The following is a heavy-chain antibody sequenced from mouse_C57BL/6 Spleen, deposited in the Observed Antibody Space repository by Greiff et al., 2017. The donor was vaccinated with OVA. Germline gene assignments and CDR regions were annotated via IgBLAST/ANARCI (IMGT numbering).Heavy chain of an antibody. V-gene: IGHV1-78*01. D-gene: IGHD2-4*01. J-gene: IGHJ3*01. CDR3: AQDYDERGAWFAY. Sequence: LEESDAELVKPGASVKISCKVSGYTFTDHTIHWMKQRPEQGLEWIGYIYPRDGSTKYNEKFKGKATLTADKSSSTAYMQLNSLTSEDSAVYFCAQDYDERGAWFAYWGQGTLVTVSA. CDR1: GYTFTDHT. CDR2: IYPRDGST.